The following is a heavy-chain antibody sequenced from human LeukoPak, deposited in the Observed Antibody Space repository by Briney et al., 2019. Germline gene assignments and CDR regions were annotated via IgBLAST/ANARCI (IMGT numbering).Heavy chain of an antibody. CDR2: INYSGST. CDR1: SGSISTYY. J-gene: IGHJ6*03. CDR3: ARGVVAATRYYYYYYMDV. D-gene: IGHD2-15*01. V-gene: IGHV4-59*12. Sequence: PSETLSLTCTVSSGSISTYYWNWIRQPPGKGLEWIGYINYSGSTNYNPSLNSRVTISVDTSKNQFSLKLSSVTAADTAVYYCARGVVAATRYYYYYYMDVWGKGTTVTVSS.